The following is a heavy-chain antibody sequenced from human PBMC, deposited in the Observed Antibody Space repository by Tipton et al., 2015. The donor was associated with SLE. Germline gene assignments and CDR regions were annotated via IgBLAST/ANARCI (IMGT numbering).Heavy chain of an antibody. CDR1: GVSISTSRYY. V-gene: IGHV4-39*01. Sequence: TLSLTCSVSGVSISTSRYYWGWIRQPPGKGLEWIGSIYYSGSTYYNPSLKSRVTISVDTSKNQFSLKLSSVTAADTAVYYCARAAPPNPYCSGGSCYSGPFWYNYYYMDVWGKGTTVTVSS. CDR2: IYYSGST. CDR3: ARAAPPNPYCSGGSCYSGPFWYNYYYMDV. D-gene: IGHD2-15*01. J-gene: IGHJ6*03.